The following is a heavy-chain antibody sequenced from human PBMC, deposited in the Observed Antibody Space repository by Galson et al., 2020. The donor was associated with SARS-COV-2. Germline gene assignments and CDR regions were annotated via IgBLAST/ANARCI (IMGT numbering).Heavy chain of an antibody. V-gene: IGHV3-23*01. CDR3: AKDIGYTIFGVVITLFDY. J-gene: IGHJ4*02. Sequence: GESLKISCAASGFTFSSYAMSWVRQAPGKGLEWVSAISGSGGSTYYADSVKGRFTISRDNSKNTLYLQMNSLRAEDTAVYYCAKDIGYTIFGVVITLFDYWGQGTLVTVSS. CDR1: GFTFSSYA. CDR2: ISGSGGST. D-gene: IGHD3-3*01.